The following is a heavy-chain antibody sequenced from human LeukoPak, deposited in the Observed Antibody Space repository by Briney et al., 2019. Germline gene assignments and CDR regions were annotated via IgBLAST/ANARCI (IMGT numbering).Heavy chain of an antibody. CDR3: ARGARDYYDSSGYYTY. Sequence: ASVKVSCKASGYTFTGYYMHWVRQAPGQGLEWMGRINPNSGGTNYAQKFQGRVTMTRDTSISTAYMELSRLRSDDTAVFYCARGARDYYDSSGYYTYWGQGTLVTVSS. J-gene: IGHJ4*02. CDR2: INPNSGGT. CDR1: GYTFTGYY. V-gene: IGHV1-2*06. D-gene: IGHD3-22*01.